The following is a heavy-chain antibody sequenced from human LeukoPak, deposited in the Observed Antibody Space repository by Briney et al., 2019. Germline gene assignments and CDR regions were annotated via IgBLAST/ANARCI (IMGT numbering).Heavy chain of an antibody. V-gene: IGHV4-59*01. J-gene: IGHJ6*03. D-gene: IGHD1-1*01. CDR2: IYDSGTT. Sequence: SETLSLTCTVSGGSISSYYWSWIRQPPGKGLEWFGYIYDSGTTNYNPSLKSRVTISVDTSKNQFSLKLSSVTAADTAVYFCARVSWFPGTSYYYMDVWGKGTTVTVSS. CDR3: ARVSWFPGTSYYYMDV. CDR1: GGSISSYY.